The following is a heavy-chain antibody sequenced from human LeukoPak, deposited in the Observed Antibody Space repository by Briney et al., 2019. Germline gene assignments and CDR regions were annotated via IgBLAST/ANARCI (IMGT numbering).Heavy chain of an antibody. CDR2: VIPSSGGT. CDR1: GYTFNVYY. V-gene: IGHV1-2*02. Sequence: ASVKVSRKASGYTFNVYYIHWLRQAPGQGLEWMGWVIPSSGGTKYAQKFQDGVTMTRDTSINTAYMELSSLTYDDTAVYYCARGVLLQGRGAFDIWGQGAMVTVSS. J-gene: IGHJ3*02. CDR3: ARGVLLQGRGAFDI. D-gene: IGHD2-15*01.